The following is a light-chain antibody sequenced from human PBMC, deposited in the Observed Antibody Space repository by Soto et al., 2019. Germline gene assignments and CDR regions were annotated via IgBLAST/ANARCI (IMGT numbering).Light chain of an antibody. CDR1: QSVSSN. J-gene: IGKJ5*01. CDR2: GAS. Sequence: EIVMTQSPATLSVSRGERATLSCRASQSVSSNLAWYQPKPGQAPSLVIYGASNRATGIPARFSGSGSGTDFTLTIRSLEPEDFAVYYCQPRSNRPTFGQGTRLEIK. V-gene: IGKV3-11*01. CDR3: QPRSNRPT.